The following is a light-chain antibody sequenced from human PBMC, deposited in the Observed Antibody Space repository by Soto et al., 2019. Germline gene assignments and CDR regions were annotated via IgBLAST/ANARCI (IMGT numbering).Light chain of an antibody. CDR2: GAS. CDR1: QSVNSNY. V-gene: IGKV3-20*01. J-gene: IGKJ2*01. CDR3: QQYYSTPPKYT. Sequence: DIVLTQSPGTLSLSPGERATLSCRASQSVNSNYLAWYQQKPGQAPRLLIHGASSRATGIPDRFSGSGSGTDFTLTISSLQAEDVAVYYCQQYYSTPPKYTFGQGTKLEIK.